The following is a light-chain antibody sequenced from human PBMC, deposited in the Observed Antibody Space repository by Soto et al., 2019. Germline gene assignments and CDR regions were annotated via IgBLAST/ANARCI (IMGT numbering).Light chain of an antibody. V-gene: IGKV3-15*01. Sequence: EIVMTQSPATLSLSPGERVTLSCRASQGVSSYLAWYQQKPGQAPRLLIYGASTRATGIPARFSGSGSGTEFPLTISRLQSEDFAVYYCQQYNNWPSITFGQGTPLQIK. J-gene: IGKJ5*01. CDR1: QGVSSY. CDR3: QQYNNWPSIT. CDR2: GAS.